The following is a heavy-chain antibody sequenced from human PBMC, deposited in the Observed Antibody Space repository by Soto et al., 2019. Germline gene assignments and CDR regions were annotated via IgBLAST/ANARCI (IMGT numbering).Heavy chain of an antibody. CDR1: GFTFNNQG. V-gene: IGHV3-23*01. CDR2: ISGSGGLI. Sequence: VHLLESGGGLVQPGGSLRLSCAASGFTFNNQGMSWVRQAPGKGLDWVAAISGSGGLIYYADAVKGRFTIYRDNFKNTLDLQMKSRGAEDSAVYYCVKVQYYDSWSGYYVGSGYWGQGTLVPVSS. CDR3: VKVQYYDSWSGYYVGSGY. J-gene: IGHJ4*02. D-gene: IGHD3-9*01.